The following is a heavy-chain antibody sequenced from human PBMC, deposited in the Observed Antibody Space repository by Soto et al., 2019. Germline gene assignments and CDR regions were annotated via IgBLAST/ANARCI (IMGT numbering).Heavy chain of an antibody. CDR2: IYYSGST. CDR1: GGSIISGGCY. D-gene: IGHD6-13*01. V-gene: IGHV4-31*03. J-gene: IGHJ3*02. Sequence: TLSLTCTVSGGSIISGGCYWIWIRQHPGKGLEWIGYIYYSGSTYYNPSLKSRVTISVDTSKNQFSLKLSSVTAADTAVYYCAREGYSSSWYDRAFDIWGQGTMVTVSS. CDR3: AREGYSSSWYDRAFDI.